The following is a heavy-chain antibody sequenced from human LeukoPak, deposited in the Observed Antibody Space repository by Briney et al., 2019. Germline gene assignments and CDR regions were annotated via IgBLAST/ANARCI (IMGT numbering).Heavy chain of an antibody. CDR3: AKGKPAAADTD. D-gene: IGHD6-13*01. CDR2: IWYDGSNK. V-gene: IGHV3-33*06. J-gene: IGHJ4*02. CDR1: GFTFSSYG. Sequence: PGGSLRLSCAASGFTFSSYGMHWVRQAPGKGLEWVAVIWYDGSNKYYADSVKGRFTISRDNSKNTLYLQMNSLRAEDTAVYYCAKGKPAAADTDWGQGTLVTVSS.